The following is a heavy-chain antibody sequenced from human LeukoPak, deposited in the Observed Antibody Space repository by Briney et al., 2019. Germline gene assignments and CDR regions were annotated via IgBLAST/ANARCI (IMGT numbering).Heavy chain of an antibody. CDR2: IWYDGSYK. V-gene: IGHV3-33*01. Sequence: GRCLRLSCLASGFTFSNYGVHWVRQAPGKGLEWVAVIWYDGSYKYYADSVKGRFTISRDNSKNTLYLQMNSLRAEDTAVYYCAREYFYDSSGYSDAFDIWGQGTMVTVSS. J-gene: IGHJ3*02. D-gene: IGHD3-22*01. CDR3: AREYFYDSSGYSDAFDI. CDR1: GFTFSNYG.